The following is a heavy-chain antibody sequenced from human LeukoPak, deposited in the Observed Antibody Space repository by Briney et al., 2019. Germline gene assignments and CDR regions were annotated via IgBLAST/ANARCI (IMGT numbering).Heavy chain of an antibody. CDR3: ASQSGYYSAFDI. V-gene: IGHV4-59*08. J-gene: IGHJ3*02. CDR2: IYYSGST. Sequence: SETLSLTCTVSGGSISSYYWSWIRQPPGKGLEWIGYIYYSGSTNYNPSLKSRVTISVDTSKNQFSLKLSCLTAADTAVYYCASQSGYYSAFDIWGQGTMVTVSS. D-gene: IGHD3-22*01. CDR1: GGSISSYY.